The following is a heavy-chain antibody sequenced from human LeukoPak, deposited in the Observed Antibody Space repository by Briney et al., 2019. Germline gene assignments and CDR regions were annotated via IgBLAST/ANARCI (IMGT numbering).Heavy chain of an antibody. Sequence: ASVKVSCKTSGYTFTGYSINWVRQAPGQGLEWLGWINSNTGNPTYAQGFTGRFVFSLDTSVSTAYLQISSLKAEDTAVYYCARIYDFWSGYYSFQHWGQGTLVTVSS. CDR3: ARIYDFWSGYYSFQH. CDR1: GYTFTGYS. J-gene: IGHJ1*01. V-gene: IGHV7-4-1*02. D-gene: IGHD3-3*01. CDR2: INSNTGNP.